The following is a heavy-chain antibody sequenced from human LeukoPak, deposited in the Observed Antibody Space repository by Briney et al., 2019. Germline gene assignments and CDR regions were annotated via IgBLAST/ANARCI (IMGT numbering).Heavy chain of an antibody. Sequence: PGGSLRLSCVASGFTFSNFAINWVRQAPGKGLEWVSVVTGDSGTTHYADSVKGRFTISRDNSKNTLYLQMNSLRAEDTAVYYCVRDVGYYYDGSGIYWGQGTLVTVSS. CDR1: GFTFSNFA. CDR2: VTGDSGTT. CDR3: VRDVGYYYDGSGIY. D-gene: IGHD3-22*01. V-gene: IGHV3-23*01. J-gene: IGHJ4*02.